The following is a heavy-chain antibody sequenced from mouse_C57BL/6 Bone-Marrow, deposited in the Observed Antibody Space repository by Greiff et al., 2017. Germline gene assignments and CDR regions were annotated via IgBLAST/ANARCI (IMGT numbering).Heavy chain of an antibody. V-gene: IGHV5-9*01. CDR3: ARHDPFDY. CDR2: ISGGGGNT. CDR1: GFTFSSYT. J-gene: IGHJ2*01. Sequence: EVKLMESGGGLVKPGGSLKLSCAASGFTFSSYTMSWVRQTPEKRLEWVATISGGGGNTYYPDSVKGRFPISRDNAKNTLYLQMSSLRSEDTALYYCARHDPFDYWGQGTTLTVSS.